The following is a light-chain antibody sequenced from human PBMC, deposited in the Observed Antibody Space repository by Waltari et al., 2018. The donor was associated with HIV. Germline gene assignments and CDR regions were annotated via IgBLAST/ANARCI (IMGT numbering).Light chain of an antibody. V-gene: IGLV2-14*01. J-gene: IGLJ3*02. CDR1: RSDVGGSNY. CDR2: EVS. CDR3: SSYTNINTWV. Sequence: QSALTQPASVSGSPGQSITISCTGTRSDVGGSNYVSWYQQRPGKAPKLLIYEVSHRPSGVSNRFSGFKSANTASLTISGLQAEDEAYYYCSSYTNINTWVFGGGTNLAVL.